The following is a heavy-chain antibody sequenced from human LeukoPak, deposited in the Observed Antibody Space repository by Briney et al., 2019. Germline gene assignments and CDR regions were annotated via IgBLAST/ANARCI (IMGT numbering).Heavy chain of an antibody. CDR2: ISSSSSYI. J-gene: IGHJ5*02. CDR1: GFTFSTYN. V-gene: IGHV3-21*01. Sequence: PGGSLRLSCAASGFTFSTYNMNWVRQAPGKGLEWVSSISSSSSYIYYADSVKGRFTISRDNAKNSLYLQINSLRAEDTAVYFCARPYDSGSYYPGSWGRGTLVTVSS. D-gene: IGHD3-10*01. CDR3: ARPYDSGSYYPGS.